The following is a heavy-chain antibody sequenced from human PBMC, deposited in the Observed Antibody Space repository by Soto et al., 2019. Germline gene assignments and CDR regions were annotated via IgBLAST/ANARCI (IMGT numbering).Heavy chain of an antibody. V-gene: IGHV4-30-2*01. D-gene: IGHD1-1*01. CDR3: ARITWNEGAFDI. J-gene: IGHJ3*02. CDR2: IYHSWST. Sequence: QLQLQESGSGLVKPSQTLSLTCAVSGGSISSGGYSWSWIRQPPGKGLEWIGYIYHSWSTYYNPSLKSRVTISVDRSKNQFSLKLSSVTAADTAVYYCARITWNEGAFDIWGQGTMVTVSS. CDR1: GGSISSGGYS.